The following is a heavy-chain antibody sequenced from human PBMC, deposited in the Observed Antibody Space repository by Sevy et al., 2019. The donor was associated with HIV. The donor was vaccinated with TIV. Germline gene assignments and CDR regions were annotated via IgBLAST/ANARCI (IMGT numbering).Heavy chain of an antibody. D-gene: IGHD3-10*01. V-gene: IGHV4-34*01. J-gene: IGHJ3*02. CDR2: INHGEIT. CDR3: ARRRYFYASGWKDVLDI. CDR1: GGSFSGHY. Sequence: SETLSLTCGVYGGSFSGHYWSWHRQTPEKGLEWIGEINHGEITDYNPSLESRVTMSVDTSKNQFSLKLKSVTAADTAVYYCARRRYFYASGWKDVLDIWGQGTLVTVSS.